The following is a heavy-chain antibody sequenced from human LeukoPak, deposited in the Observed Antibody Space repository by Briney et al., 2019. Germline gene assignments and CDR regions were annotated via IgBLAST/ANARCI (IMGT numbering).Heavy chain of an antibody. CDR1: GFTCSNAW. CDR2: IKSKTDGGTA. Sequence: GGSLRLSCAASGFTCSNAWMSWVRQAPGKGLEWVGRIKSKTDGGTADYAAPVKGRFTISRDDSISMLYLQMNSLKTDDTAVYYCSRLLSTGGYWGRGTLVTVFS. D-gene: IGHD2-8*02. V-gene: IGHV3-15*01. J-gene: IGHJ4*02. CDR3: SRLLSTGGY.